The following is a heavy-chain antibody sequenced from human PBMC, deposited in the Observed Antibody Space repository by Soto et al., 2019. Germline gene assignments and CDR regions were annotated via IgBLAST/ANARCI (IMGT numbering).Heavy chain of an antibody. CDR2: IDYPGST. CDR1: GGSIYTGGCY. Sequence: QVQLQESGPGLVKPSQTLSLTCTVSGGSIYTGGCYWSWIRQLPGKGLEWLVYIDYPGSTQYTPSLKIRLTISTATSDNQFSLRLTSVTATATAVYYCATSLVTSRTRVDYWGQGTLVTVSS. CDR3: ATSLVTSRTRVDY. J-gene: IGHJ4*02. V-gene: IGHV4-31*03. D-gene: IGHD1-26*01.